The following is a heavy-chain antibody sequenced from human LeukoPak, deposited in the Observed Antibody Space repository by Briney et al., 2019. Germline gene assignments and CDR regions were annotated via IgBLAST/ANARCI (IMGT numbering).Heavy chain of an antibody. V-gene: IGHV4-30-4*08. CDR3: ARYSGSYWVWAFDI. CDR1: GGSISSGDYY. CDR2: IYYSGST. Sequence: PSQTLSLTCTVSGGSISSGDYYWSWIRQPPGKGLEWIGYIYYSGSTYYNPSLKGRVTISVDTSKNQFSLKLSSVTAADTAVYYCARYSGSYWVWAFDIWGQGTMVTVSS. D-gene: IGHD1-26*01. J-gene: IGHJ3*02.